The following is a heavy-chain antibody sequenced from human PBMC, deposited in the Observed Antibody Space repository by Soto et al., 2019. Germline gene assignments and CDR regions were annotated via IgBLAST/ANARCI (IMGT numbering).Heavy chain of an antibody. CDR3: ARRQYSTSPFAP. J-gene: IGHJ5*02. Sequence: PSETLSLSCTVSGGSISGSGYYWGWIRQPPGKGLEWIGSIYYSGSTEYNPSLKSRVSISVDTSKNQLSLNLNSVTATDTAVYYCARRQYSTSPFAPWGQGTLVTVSS. V-gene: IGHV4-39*01. CDR2: IYYSGST. D-gene: IGHD5-18*01. CDR1: GGSISGSGYY.